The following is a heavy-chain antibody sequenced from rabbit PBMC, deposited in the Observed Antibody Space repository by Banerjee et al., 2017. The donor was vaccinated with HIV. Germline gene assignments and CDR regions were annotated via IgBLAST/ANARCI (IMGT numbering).Heavy chain of an antibody. Sequence: QSLEESGGDLVKPGASLTLTCTASGFSFSSSYYMCWVRQAPGKGLEWIACIYAGSSGTTYYARWAKGRFTISKTSSTTVTLQMTSLTAADTATYFCARDRADYGGDAYGLWGPGTLVTVS. D-gene: IGHD6-1*01. J-gene: IGHJ4*01. CDR3: ARDRADYGGDAYGL. V-gene: IGHV1S40*01. CDR2: IYAGSSGTT. CDR1: GFSFSSSYY.